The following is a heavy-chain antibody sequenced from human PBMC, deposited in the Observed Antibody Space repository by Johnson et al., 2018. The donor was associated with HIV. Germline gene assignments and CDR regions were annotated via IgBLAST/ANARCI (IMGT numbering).Heavy chain of an antibody. CDR1: GFTFSSYG. Sequence: EVQLVESGGGVVQPGRSLRLSCAASGFTFSSYGIHCVRQAPGKALEWVSAIGTAGDTYYPGSVKGRFTISRENAKNSLYLQMNSLRAEDTALYYCARGEGYSPRAFDIWGQGTMVTVSS. CDR3: ARGEGYSPRAFDI. D-gene: IGHD6-13*01. CDR2: IGTAGDT. V-gene: IGHV3-13*01. J-gene: IGHJ3*02.